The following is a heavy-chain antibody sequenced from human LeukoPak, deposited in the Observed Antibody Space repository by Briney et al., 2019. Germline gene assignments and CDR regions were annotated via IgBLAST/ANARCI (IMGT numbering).Heavy chain of an antibody. D-gene: IGHD6-19*01. CDR1: GYSFTSYW. V-gene: IGHV5-10-1*01. J-gene: IGHJ6*04. CDR3: ARPGKAVAASYYYYGMDV. Sequence: GESLKISCKASGYSFTSYWISWVRQMPGKGLEWMGRIDPSDSYTNYSPSFQGHVTISADKSISTAYLQWSSLKASDTAMYYCARPGKAVAASYYYYGMDVWGKGTTVTVSS. CDR2: IDPSDSYT.